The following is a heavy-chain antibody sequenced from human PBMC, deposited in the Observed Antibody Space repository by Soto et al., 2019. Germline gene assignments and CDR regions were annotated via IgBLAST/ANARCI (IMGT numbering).Heavy chain of an antibody. CDR1: GFTFSSYA. CDR3: AKDRAPFYYYDSSGPDAFDI. J-gene: IGHJ3*02. V-gene: IGHV3-23*01. CDR2: ISGSGGST. D-gene: IGHD3-22*01. Sequence: SLRLSCAASGFTFSSYAVSWVRQAPGKGLEWVSAISGSGGSTYYADSVKGRFTISRDNSKDTLYLQMNSLRAEDTAVYYCAKDRAPFYYYDSSGPDAFDIWGQGTMVTVSS.